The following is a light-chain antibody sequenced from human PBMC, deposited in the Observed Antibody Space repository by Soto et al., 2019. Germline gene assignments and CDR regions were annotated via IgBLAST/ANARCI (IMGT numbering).Light chain of an antibody. V-gene: IGKV1-5*01. CDR3: QHYEYT. CDR1: QSISTS. J-gene: IGKJ2*01. CDR2: DAS. Sequence: DIQMTQSPSTLSASVGDRVSITCRASQSISTSLAWYRQKPGKAPNLLIYDASSLESGVPSRFSGSGSGTEFTLTISSLQPDDFATYYCQHYEYTFGQGTKVDIK.